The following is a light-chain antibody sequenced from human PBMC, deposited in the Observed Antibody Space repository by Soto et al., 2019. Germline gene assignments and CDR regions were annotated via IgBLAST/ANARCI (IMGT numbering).Light chain of an antibody. CDR1: QSISSY. V-gene: IGKV1-39*01. CDR2: ATS. Sequence: DIEMTQSPSSLSASVGDRVTITGRASQSISSYLNWYQQKPGKAPKLLIYATSTLQSGVPSRFTGGGSGTDVTLTISSLKPEDFATYYCQQSYTTPPTFGQGTKVEIK. CDR3: QQSYTTPPT. J-gene: IGKJ1*01.